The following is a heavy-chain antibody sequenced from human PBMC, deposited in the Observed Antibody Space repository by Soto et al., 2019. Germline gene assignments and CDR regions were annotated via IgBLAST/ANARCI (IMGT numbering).Heavy chain of an antibody. CDR3: ARTSRFDC. J-gene: IGHJ4*02. CDR1: WGSFSGYY. V-gene: IGHV4-34*01. CDR2: INHSGST. Sequence: SETLSLTCAVYWGSFSGYYWSWIRQPPGKGLEWIGEINHSGSTNYNPSLKSRVTMSVDTSKNQFSLKLSSVTAADTAVYYCARTSRFDCWGQGTLVTVSS. D-gene: IGHD6-6*01.